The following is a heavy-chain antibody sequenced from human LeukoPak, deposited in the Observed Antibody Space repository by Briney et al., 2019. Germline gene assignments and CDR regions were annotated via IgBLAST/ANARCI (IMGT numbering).Heavy chain of an antibody. CDR3: ARSSEGRYYYDSSGFSYYYYYMDV. CDR1: GGSISSYY. V-gene: IGHV4-59*01. D-gene: IGHD3-22*01. Sequence: SETLSLTCTVSGGSISSYYWSWIRQPPGKGLEWIGYIYYSGSTYYNPSLRSRVTISVDTSKNQFSLKLSSVTAADTAVYYCARSSEGRYYYDSSGFSYYYYYMDVWGKGTTVTIFS. J-gene: IGHJ6*03. CDR2: IYYSGST.